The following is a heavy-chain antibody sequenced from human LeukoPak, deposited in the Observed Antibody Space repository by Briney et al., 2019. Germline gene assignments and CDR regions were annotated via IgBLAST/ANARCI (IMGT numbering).Heavy chain of an antibody. Sequence: SQTLSLTCTVSGGSISSGSYYWSWIRQPAGKGLEWIGRIYTTGSTNYNPSLKSRVTISVDTSKNQFSLKLSSVTAADTAVYHCARGPYSGSYRSPFDHWGQGTLVTVSS. CDR1: GGSISSGSYY. CDR3: ARGPYSGSYRSPFDH. D-gene: IGHD1-26*01. J-gene: IGHJ4*02. V-gene: IGHV4-61*02. CDR2: IYTTGST.